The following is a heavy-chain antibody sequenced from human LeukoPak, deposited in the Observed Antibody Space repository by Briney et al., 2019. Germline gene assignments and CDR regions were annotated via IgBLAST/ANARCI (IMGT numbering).Heavy chain of an antibody. D-gene: IGHD4/OR15-4a*01. V-gene: IGHV3-74*01. CDR2: INSDGSST. Sequence: PGGSLRLSCAASRFTLSSYWMHGVGPARGKGLVWVSRINSDGSSTSYADSVKGRFTISRDNAKNTLYLQMNSLRAEDTAVYYCAPDGSDGAREYFQHWGQGTLVTVSS. CDR1: RFTLSSYW. J-gene: IGHJ1*01. CDR3: APDGSDGAREYFQH.